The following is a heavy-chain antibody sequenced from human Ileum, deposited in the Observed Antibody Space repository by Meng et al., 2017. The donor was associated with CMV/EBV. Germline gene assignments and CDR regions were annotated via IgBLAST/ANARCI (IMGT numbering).Heavy chain of an antibody. J-gene: IGHJ4*02. D-gene: IGHD3-22*01. Sequence: QLQLQESGPGLVNPSGTLSLTCAVSGGSISRANWWTWVRQTPGKGLEWIGEVYRGGNAMYNPSLQSRLTISVDDSTNQVSLRLRSVTAADTAMYYCTTGSAYSPPGQFHQWGQGTLVTVSS. CDR2: VYRGGNA. V-gene: IGHV4-4*02. CDR1: GGSISRANW. CDR3: TTGSAYSPPGQFHQ.